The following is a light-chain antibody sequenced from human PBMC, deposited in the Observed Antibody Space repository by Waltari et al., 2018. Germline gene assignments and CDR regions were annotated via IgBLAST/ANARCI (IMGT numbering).Light chain of an antibody. J-gene: IGLJ3*02. CDR1: SSDVGGYNY. CDR3: CSFTSTSTWV. Sequence: QSALTQPASVSGSPGQSITISCTGTSSDVGGYNYVSWYQQHPGKAPKLLIFDVSYRPSGVSDRFSGSKSGNTASLTISGLQAEDESDYYCCSFTSTSTWVFGGGTKLTVL. CDR2: DVS. V-gene: IGLV2-14*01.